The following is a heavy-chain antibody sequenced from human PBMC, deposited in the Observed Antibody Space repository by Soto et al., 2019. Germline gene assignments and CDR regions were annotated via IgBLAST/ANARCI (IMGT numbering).Heavy chain of an antibody. Sequence: SETLSLTYAVSGGSISSGGYSWSWIRQPPGKGLEWIGYIYHSGSTYYNPSLKSRVTISVDRSKNQFSLKLSSVTAADTAVYYCARTRNCSPCRTHNWFDSWGQGSLVTVSS. CDR1: GGSISSGGYS. J-gene: IGHJ5*01. CDR3: ARTRNCSPCRTHNWFDS. D-gene: IGHD6-6*01. CDR2: IYHSGST. V-gene: IGHV4-30-2*01.